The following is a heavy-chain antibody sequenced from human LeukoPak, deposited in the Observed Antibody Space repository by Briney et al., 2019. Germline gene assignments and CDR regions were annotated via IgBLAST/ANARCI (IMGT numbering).Heavy chain of an antibody. CDR2: IHTSGST. J-gene: IGHJ4*02. CDR1: GGSIRNYH. D-gene: IGHD6-19*01. CDR3: ARRDISSGWSFDY. Sequence: SETLSLTCTVSGGSIRNYHWCWIRQPAGKGLGWIGQIHTSGSTNYNPPLKSRVTMSIDTTEDQGSLTIRSVTPAYTAFYYCARRDISSGWSFDYWGQGTLVTVSS. V-gene: IGHV4-4*07.